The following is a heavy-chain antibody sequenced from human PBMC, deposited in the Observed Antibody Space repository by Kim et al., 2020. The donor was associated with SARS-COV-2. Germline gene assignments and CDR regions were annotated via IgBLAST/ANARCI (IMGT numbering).Heavy chain of an antibody. CDR2: INHSGST. Sequence: SETLSLTCAVYGGSFSGYYWSWIRQPPGKGLEWIGEINHSGSTNYNPSLKSRVTISVDTSKNQFSLKLSSVTAADTAVYYCARAPRKYSSSWHYYYYYGMDVWGQGTTVTVSS. CDR1: GGSFSGYY. J-gene: IGHJ6*02. CDR3: ARAPRKYSSSWHYYYYYGMDV. D-gene: IGHD6-13*01. V-gene: IGHV4-34*01.